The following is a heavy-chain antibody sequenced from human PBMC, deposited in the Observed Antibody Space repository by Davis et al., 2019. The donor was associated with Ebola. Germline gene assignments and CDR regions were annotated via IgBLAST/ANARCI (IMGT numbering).Heavy chain of an antibody. CDR2: ISTYYGNA. V-gene: IGHV1-18*01. CDR1: GYSFSSYG. D-gene: IGHD2-15*01. J-gene: IGHJ4*02. CDR3: ARTVVVAATSLDS. Sequence: AASVTVSCKASGYSFSSYGITWVRQAPGRGLEWMGYISTYYGNANYAQNLQDRVTMTTDPSTRTVYMELRGLISDDTAVYFCARTVVVAATSLDSWGQGTLVTVSS.